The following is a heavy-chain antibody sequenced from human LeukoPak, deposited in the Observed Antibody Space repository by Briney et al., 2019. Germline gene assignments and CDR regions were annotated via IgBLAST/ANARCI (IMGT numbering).Heavy chain of an antibody. V-gene: IGHV3-23*01. CDR3: AKDPYYYDRSGYYDY. J-gene: IGHJ4*02. D-gene: IGHD3-22*01. Sequence: GGSLRLSCAASGFTSSSHAMGWVRQAPGNGLEWVSSISSSGGSTYYADSVKGRFTISRDNFRNPLSLQMNSLRAEDTAVYYCAKDPYYYDRSGYYDYWGQGNLVTVSS. CDR2: ISSSGGST. CDR1: GFTSSSHA.